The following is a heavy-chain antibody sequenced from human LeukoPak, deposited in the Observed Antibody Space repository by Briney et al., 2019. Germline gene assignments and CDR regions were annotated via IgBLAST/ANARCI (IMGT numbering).Heavy chain of an antibody. CDR2: IKEDGSVK. CDR3: ARRNNFDY. CDR1: GFTLSDLW. D-gene: IGHD2/OR15-2a*01. Sequence: GGSLRLSCAASGFTLSDLWMSWVRQAPGKGLEWVANIKEDGSVKSYVGSVRGRFPISRDNAKKSLYLQMSSLRAEDTAVYYCARRNNFDYWGQGTLVTVSS. J-gene: IGHJ4*02. V-gene: IGHV3-7*01.